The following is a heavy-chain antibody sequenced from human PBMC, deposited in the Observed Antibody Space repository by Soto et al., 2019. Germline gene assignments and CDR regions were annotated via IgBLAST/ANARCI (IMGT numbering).Heavy chain of an antibody. CDR3: ARDLGQGITPAHNYFDF. D-gene: IGHD2-15*01. CDR1: GVSVSSNSF. V-gene: IGHV4-61*01. Sequence: QVQLQESGPGLVKPSETLSLTCTVSGVSVSSNSFWSWFRQPPGRGLEWIGYVYYRGGTKYNPSLKNRVTISVDTPKNQFSLRLSSVTLTDTAVYYCARDLGQGITPAHNYFDFWGQGTLVTVSS. J-gene: IGHJ4*02. CDR2: VYYRGGT.